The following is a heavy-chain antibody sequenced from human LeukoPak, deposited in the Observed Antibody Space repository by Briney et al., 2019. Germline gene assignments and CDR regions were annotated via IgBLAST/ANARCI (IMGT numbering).Heavy chain of an antibody. V-gene: IGHV3-7*01. J-gene: IGHJ4*02. CDR2: IKQDGSEK. CDR3: ARDRYSSSSQYYFDY. CDR1: GFTFSSYW. D-gene: IGHD6-13*01. Sequence: GGSLRLSCAASGFTFSSYWMSWVRQAPGKGLEWVANIKQDGSEKYYVDSVKGRFTISRDNAKNSLYLQMNSLRAEDTAVYYCARDRYSSSSQYYFDYWGQGTLVTVSS.